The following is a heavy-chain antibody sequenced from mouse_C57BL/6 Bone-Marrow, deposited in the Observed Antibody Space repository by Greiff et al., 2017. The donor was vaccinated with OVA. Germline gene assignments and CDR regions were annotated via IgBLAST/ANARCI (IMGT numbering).Heavy chain of an antibody. V-gene: IGHV1-15*01. CDR2: IDPETGGT. J-gene: IGHJ3*01. CDR1: GYTFTDYE. CDR3: TGELTGTLFAY. D-gene: IGHD4-1*01. Sequence: QVQLQQSGAELVRPGASVTLSCKASGYTFTDYEMHWVKQTPVHGLEWIGAIDPETGGTAYNQKFKGKAILTADKSSSTAYMELRSLTSEDSAVYYCTGELTGTLFAYWGQGTLVTVSA.